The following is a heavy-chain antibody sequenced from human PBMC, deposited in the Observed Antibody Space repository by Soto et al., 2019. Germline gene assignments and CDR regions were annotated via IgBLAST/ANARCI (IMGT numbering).Heavy chain of an antibody. J-gene: IGHJ4*02. CDR3: ARQRTTVVTQAYFDH. D-gene: IGHD2-21*02. CDR2: IYYSGRT. V-gene: IGHV4-39*01. CDR1: GGSISSRCYC. Sequence: SLSLARILAGGSISSRCYCWCWIRRHPGKGLEWIGSIYYSGRTYYNPSFKSRVTISIDTSKNQFSLKLSSVTATDTAVYYCARQRTTVVTQAYFDHWGQGALVTVSS.